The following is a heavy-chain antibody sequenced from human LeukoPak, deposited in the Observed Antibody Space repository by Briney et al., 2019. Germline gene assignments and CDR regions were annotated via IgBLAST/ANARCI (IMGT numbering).Heavy chain of an antibody. Sequence: WIRQPPGKGLEWVANIKQDGSEKYYVDSVKGRFTISRDNAKNSLYLQMNSLRAEDTAVYYCARDPPYYYGSGSYFDYWGQGTLVTVSS. CDR2: IKQDGSEK. J-gene: IGHJ4*02. D-gene: IGHD3-10*01. CDR3: ARDPPYYYGSGSYFDY. V-gene: IGHV3-7*01.